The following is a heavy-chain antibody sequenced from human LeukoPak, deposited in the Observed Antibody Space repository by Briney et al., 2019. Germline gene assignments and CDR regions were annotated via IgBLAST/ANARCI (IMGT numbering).Heavy chain of an antibody. CDR2: IFGSGGSP. Sequence: GGSLRLSCEASGFTFGSHAMYWVRQAPGKGLEWVAGIFGSGGSPHYADPVKGRFTISRDNSRNTVYLQINSLRAEDTAVYYCGKTTVGYSSGQKPAWPVDYWGQGTLVTVS. CDR3: GKTTVGYSSGQKPAWPVDY. V-gene: IGHV3-23*01. J-gene: IGHJ4*02. CDR1: GFTFGSHA. D-gene: IGHD5-18*01.